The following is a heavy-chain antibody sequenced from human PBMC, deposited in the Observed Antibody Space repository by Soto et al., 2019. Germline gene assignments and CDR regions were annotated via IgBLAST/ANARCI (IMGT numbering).Heavy chain of an antibody. J-gene: IGHJ4*02. D-gene: IGHD2-21*02. V-gene: IGHV3-23*01. CDR1: GFTFSSYA. CDR2: ISGSGGST. Sequence: XGSLRLSCAASGFTFSSYAMSWVRQAPGKGLEWVSAISGSGGSTYYADSVKGRFTISRDNSKNTLYLQMNSLRAEDTAVYYCAKDHVVVTAMAFDYWGQGTLVTVSS. CDR3: AKDHVVVTAMAFDY.